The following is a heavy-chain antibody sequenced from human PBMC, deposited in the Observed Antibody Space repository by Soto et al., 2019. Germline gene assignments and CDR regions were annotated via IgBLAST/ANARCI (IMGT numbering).Heavy chain of an antibody. CDR3: ARDTPRGYSYGLPTRGAFDI. J-gene: IGHJ3*02. Sequence: ASVKVSCKASGYTFTSYGTSWVRQAPGQGLEWMGWISAYNGSTNYAQKLQGRVTMTTDTSTSTAYMELRSLRSDDTAVYYCARDTPRGYSYGLPTRGAFDIWGQGTMVTVSS. CDR1: GYTFTSYG. D-gene: IGHD5-18*01. V-gene: IGHV1-18*01. CDR2: ISAYNGST.